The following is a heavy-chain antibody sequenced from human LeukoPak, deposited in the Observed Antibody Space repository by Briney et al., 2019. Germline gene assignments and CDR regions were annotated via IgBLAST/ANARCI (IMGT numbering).Heavy chain of an antibody. J-gene: IGHJ4*02. CDR3: AKVSHWILFDD. D-gene: IGHD2-2*03. CDR2: IGGSGTRT. V-gene: IGHV3-23*01. CDR1: GFTFSSYE. Sequence: GGSLRLSCAASGFTFSSYEMNWVRLAPGKGLEWVSGIGGSGTRTYYADSVKGRFTISRDNSKNTLCLQMNSLRDEDTAVYYCAKVSHWILFDDWGQGTLVTVSS.